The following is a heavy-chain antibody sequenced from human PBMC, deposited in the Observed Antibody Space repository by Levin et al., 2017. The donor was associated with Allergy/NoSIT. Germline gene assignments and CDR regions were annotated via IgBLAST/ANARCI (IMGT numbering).Heavy chain of an antibody. Sequence: GGSLRLSCAASGFTFSSYAMHWVRQAPGKGLEYASAISGSGGNTYYANSVKGRFTISRDNSKNTLYLQMGSLRAEDMAVCYCARRFGDYSGFDYWGQGTLVTVSS. CDR3: ARRFGDYSGFDY. V-gene: IGHV3-64*01. J-gene: IGHJ4*02. CDR2: ISGSGGNT. D-gene: IGHD4-17*01. CDR1: GFTFSSYA.